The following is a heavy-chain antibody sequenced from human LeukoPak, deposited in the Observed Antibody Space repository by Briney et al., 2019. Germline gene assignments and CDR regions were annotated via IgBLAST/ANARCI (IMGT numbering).Heavy chain of an antibody. CDR3: AGRTETGGNFDY. J-gene: IGHJ4*02. CDR1: GGSISSYY. D-gene: IGHD4-23*01. Sequence: SETLSLTCTVSGGSISSYYWSWIRQPPGKGLEWIGYIYYSGSTNYNPSLKSRVTISVDTSKNQFSLKLSSVTAADTAVYYCAGRTETGGNFDYWGQGTLVTVSS. CDR2: IYYSGST. V-gene: IGHV4-59*08.